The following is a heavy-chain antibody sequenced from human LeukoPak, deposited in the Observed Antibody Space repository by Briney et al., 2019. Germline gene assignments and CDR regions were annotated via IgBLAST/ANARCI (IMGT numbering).Heavy chain of an antibody. CDR1: GFTFSSNA. Sequence: GGSLRLSCAASGFTFSSNAMSWVRQAPGKGLEWVSAISGSGGSTYYADSVKGRFTISRDNSKNTLYLQMNSLRAEDTAVYYCARYYDFWSGYYGPYYFDYWGQGTLVTVSS. CDR3: ARYYDFWSGYYGPYYFDY. D-gene: IGHD3-3*01. J-gene: IGHJ4*02. CDR2: ISGSGGST. V-gene: IGHV3-23*01.